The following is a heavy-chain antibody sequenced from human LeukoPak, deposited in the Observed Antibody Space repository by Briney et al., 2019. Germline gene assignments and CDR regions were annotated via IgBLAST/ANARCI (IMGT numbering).Heavy chain of an antibody. CDR2: IYTSGST. CDR3: ARVEVGWELRATGSPPYAEYFQH. D-gene: IGHD1-26*01. J-gene: IGHJ1*01. Sequence: SQTLSLTCTVSGGSISSGSYYWSWIRQPAGKGLEWIGRIYTSGSTNYNPSLKSRVTISVDTSKNQFSLKLSSVTAADTAVYYCARVEVGWELRATGSPPYAEYFQHWGQGTLVTVSS. V-gene: IGHV4-61*02. CDR1: GGSISSGSYY.